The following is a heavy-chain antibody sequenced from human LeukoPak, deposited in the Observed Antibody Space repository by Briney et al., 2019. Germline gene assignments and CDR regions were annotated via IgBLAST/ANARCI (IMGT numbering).Heavy chain of an antibody. J-gene: IGHJ3*02. V-gene: IGHV3-33*01. CDR3: AREEQSHAFDI. CDR1: GFTFSSYG. CDR2: IWYDGSNK. Sequence: GGSLRLSCAASGFTFSSYGVHWVRQAPGKGLEWVAVIWYDGSNKYYADSVKGRFTISRDNSKNTLYLQMNSLRAEDTAVYYCAREEQSHAFDIWGQGTMVTVSS. D-gene: IGHD6-19*01.